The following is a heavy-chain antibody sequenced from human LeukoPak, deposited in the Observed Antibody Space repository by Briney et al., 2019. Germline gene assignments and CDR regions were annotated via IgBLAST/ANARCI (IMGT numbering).Heavy chain of an antibody. V-gene: IGHV3-23*01. D-gene: IGHD2-2*02. J-gene: IGHJ4*02. Sequence: GGSLRLSCAASGFTFSSYAMSWVRQAPGEGLEWVSAISGSGGSTYYADSVKGRFTISRDNSKNTLYLQMNSLRAEDTAVYYCAKAYGVVVPAAIGTFDYWGQGTLVTVSS. CDR3: AKAYGVVVPAAIGTFDY. CDR1: GFTFSSYA. CDR2: ISGSGGST.